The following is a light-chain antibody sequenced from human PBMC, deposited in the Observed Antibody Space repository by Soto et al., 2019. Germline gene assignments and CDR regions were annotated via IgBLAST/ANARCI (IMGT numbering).Light chain of an antibody. J-gene: IGLJ1*01. CDR1: NIGSKN. CDR3: QVWDSSTAV. CDR2: RDS. V-gene: IGLV3-9*01. Sequence: SYELTQPLSVSVALGQTARITCGGNNIGSKNVHWYQQKPGQDPVLVIYRDSNRPSGIPERFSGSNSGNTATLTISRAQAGDEADYYCQVWDSSTAVFGTGTKLTVL.